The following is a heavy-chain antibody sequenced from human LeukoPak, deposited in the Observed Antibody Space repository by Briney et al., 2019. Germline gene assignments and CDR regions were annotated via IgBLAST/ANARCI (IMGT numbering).Heavy chain of an antibody. V-gene: IGHV1-46*01. Sequence: ASVKVSCKASGYTFTSYYIHWVRQAPGQGLEWMGIINPSGGSTSYAQKFQGRVTMTRDTSTSTVYMELSSLRSEDTAVHYCARDSAMVRGRPYYFDYWGQGTLVTVSS. J-gene: IGHJ4*02. CDR2: INPSGGST. CDR3: ARDSAMVRGRPYYFDY. D-gene: IGHD3-10*01. CDR1: GYTFTSYY.